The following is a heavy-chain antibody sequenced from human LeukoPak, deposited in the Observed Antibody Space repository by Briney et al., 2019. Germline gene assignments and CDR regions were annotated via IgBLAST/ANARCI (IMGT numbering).Heavy chain of an antibody. Sequence: SETLSLTCTVSGGSISNGGYYWSWIRQYPGKGLEWIEYISHSGIINYNPSLRSRLFISADTSKNQFSLNLRSVTAADTALYYCAVGPFYDISTGSWGGCFHIWGQGTMVTVSS. CDR2: ISHSGII. V-gene: IGHV4-31*03. J-gene: IGHJ3*02. CDR3: AVGPFYDISTGSWGGCFHI. CDR1: GGSISNGGYY. D-gene: IGHD3-9*01.